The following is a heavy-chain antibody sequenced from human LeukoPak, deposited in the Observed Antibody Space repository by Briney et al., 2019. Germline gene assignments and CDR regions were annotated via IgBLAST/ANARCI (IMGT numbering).Heavy chain of an antibody. Sequence: ASVKVSCKASGYTFTSYGISWVRQAPGQGLEWMGWISAYNGNTNYVQKVQGRVIMTRDTSTGTAYMDVRSLRSDDTAVYYCASLFCSSSSCWDSAAFDIWGQGTMVTVSS. CDR2: ISAYNGNT. CDR1: GYTFTSYG. V-gene: IGHV1-18*01. D-gene: IGHD2-15*01. J-gene: IGHJ3*02. CDR3: ASLFCSSSSCWDSAAFDI.